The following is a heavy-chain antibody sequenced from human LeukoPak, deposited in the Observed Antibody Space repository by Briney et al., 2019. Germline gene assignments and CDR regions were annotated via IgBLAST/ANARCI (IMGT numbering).Heavy chain of an antibody. CDR2: ISGDSNNI. Sequence: GGSLRLSCAASGFILGGYAMSWVRQAPGKGLEYVSSISGDSNNIYYGDSVKGRFTISRDYSKNTLYLEMNSLRTEDTAVYYCVYYTIYGVVRWFDPWGQGTLVTVSS. J-gene: IGHJ5*02. V-gene: IGHV3-23*01. CDR1: GFILGGYA. D-gene: IGHD3-3*01. CDR3: VYYTIYGVVRWFDP.